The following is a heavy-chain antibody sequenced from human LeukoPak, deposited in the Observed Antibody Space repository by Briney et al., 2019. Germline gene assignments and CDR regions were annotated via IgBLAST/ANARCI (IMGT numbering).Heavy chain of an antibody. CDR2: INHSGST. V-gene: IGHV4-39*07. D-gene: IGHD4-17*01. J-gene: IGHJ1*01. CDR3: ARGHSPVTTKVSYFQH. CDR1: GGSISSRTYY. Sequence: SETLSLTCTVSGGSISSRTYYWSWIRQPPGKGLEWIGEINHSGSTNYNPSLKSRVTILVDTSKNQFSPKLSSVTAADTAVYYCARGHSPVTTKVSYFQHWGQGTLVTVSS.